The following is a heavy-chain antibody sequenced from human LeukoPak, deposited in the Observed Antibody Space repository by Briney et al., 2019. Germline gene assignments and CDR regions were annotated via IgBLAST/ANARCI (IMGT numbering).Heavy chain of an antibody. J-gene: IGHJ4*02. V-gene: IGHV4-59*12. CDR1: GGSISSYY. CDR2: IYYSGST. D-gene: IGHD5-12*01. Sequence: SETLSLTCTVSGGSISSYYWSWIRQPPGKGLEWIGYIYYSGSTNYNPSLKSRVTISVDTSKNQFSLKLSSVTAADTAVYYCARPGYSGYDIDYWGQGTLVTVSS. CDR3: ARPGYSGYDIDY.